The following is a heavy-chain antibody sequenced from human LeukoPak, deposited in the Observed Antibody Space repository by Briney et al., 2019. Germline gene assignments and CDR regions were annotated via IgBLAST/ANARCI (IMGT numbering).Heavy chain of an antibody. D-gene: IGHD1-1*01. CDR3: ARELHVERDDY. CDR2: MNPNSGAT. Sequence: GASVKVSCKASGYTFTSYDINWLRQATGQGPEWMGWMNPNSGATGYAQKFQGRVTMTRSTSINTAYMELSSLRSEDTAVYYCARELHVERDDYWGQGTLVTVSS. CDR1: GYTFTSYD. V-gene: IGHV1-8*01. J-gene: IGHJ4*02.